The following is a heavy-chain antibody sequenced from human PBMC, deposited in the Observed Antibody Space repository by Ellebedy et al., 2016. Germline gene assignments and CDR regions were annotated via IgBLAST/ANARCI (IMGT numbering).Heavy chain of an antibody. J-gene: IGHJ4*02. CDR2: ISSSSSYI. CDR3: ARETPYGDYYFDY. D-gene: IGHD4-17*01. CDR1: GFTFSSYS. V-gene: IGHV3-21*01. Sequence: GESLKISCAASGFTFSSYSMNWVRQAPGKGLEWVSSISSSSSYIYYADSVKGRFTITRDNAKNSLYLQMNSLRAEDTAVYYCARETPYGDYYFDYWGQGTLVTVSS.